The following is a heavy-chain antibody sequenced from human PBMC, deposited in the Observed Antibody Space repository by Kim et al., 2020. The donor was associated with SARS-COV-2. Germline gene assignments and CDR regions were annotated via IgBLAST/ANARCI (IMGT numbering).Heavy chain of an antibody. D-gene: IGHD6-13*01. CDR3: AKEIGQQYVDY. Sequence: KYYADSVKGRFTISRDNSKNTLYLQMNSLRAEDTAVYYCAKEIGQQYVDYWGQGTLVTVSS. V-gene: IGHV3-30*02. J-gene: IGHJ4*02. CDR2: K.